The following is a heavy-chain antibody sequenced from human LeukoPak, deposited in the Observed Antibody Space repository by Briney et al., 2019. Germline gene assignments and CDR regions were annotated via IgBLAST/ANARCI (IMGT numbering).Heavy chain of an antibody. D-gene: IGHD1-26*01. J-gene: IGHJ4*02. Sequence: ASVKVSCKVSGYTLTELSMHWVRQAPGKGLEWMGGFDPEDGETIYAQKFQGRVTMTEDTSTDTAYMELSSLRSEDTAAYYCATDFSVGAIDFDYWGQGTLVTVSS. CDR1: GYTLTELS. CDR2: FDPEDGET. CDR3: ATDFSVGAIDFDY. V-gene: IGHV1-24*01.